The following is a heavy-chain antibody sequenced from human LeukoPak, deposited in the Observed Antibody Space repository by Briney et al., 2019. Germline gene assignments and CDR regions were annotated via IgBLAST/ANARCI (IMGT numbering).Heavy chain of an antibody. CDR3: ARVQRGFDI. CDR2: ISYDGSNK. Sequence: PGGSLRLSCAASTFTFSDYAMHWVRQAPGKGLEWVAVISYDGSNKYYADSVKGRFTISRDNSKNTLYLRMNSLRGEDTAVYYCARVQRGFDIWGQGTMVTVSS. CDR1: TFTFSDYA. V-gene: IGHV3-30*04. J-gene: IGHJ3*02.